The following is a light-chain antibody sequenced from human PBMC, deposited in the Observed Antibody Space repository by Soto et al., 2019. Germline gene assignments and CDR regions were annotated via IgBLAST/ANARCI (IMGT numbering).Light chain of an antibody. CDR1: QSVISSY. V-gene: IGKV3-20*01. Sequence: NVLTQSPSTLALSPRKGATLXXRASQSVISSYLAWYQQKPGQAPRLXIYGASSRATGIPERFSGSGSGTDFTLTISRLEPEDFAVYYCQQYGSSPLTFGPGTKVDIK. J-gene: IGKJ3*01. CDR2: GAS. CDR3: QQYGSSPLT.